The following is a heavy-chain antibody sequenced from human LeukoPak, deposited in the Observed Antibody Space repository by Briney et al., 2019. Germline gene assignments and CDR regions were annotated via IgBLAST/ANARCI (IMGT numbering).Heavy chain of an antibody. V-gene: IGHV1-18*01. CDR1: GYTFTSYG. D-gene: IGHD6-19*01. J-gene: IGHJ4*02. CDR3: ARDGEKYSSGWQYYFDY. CDR2: ISAYNGNT. Sequence: ASVKVSCKASGYTFTSYGISWVRQASGQGFEWMGWISAYNGNTNYAQKLQGRVTMTTDTSTSTAYMKLRSLRSDDTAVYYCARDGEKYSSGWQYYFDYWGQGTLVTVSS.